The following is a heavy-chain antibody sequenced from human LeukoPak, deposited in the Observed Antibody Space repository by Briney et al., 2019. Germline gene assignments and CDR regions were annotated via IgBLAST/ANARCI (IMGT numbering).Heavy chain of an antibody. CDR1: GGSISSSSYY. CDR3: ARGRVVPAASYYYYYMDV. V-gene: IGHV4-39*01. CDR2: IYYSGST. Sequence: SETLSLTCTVSGGSISSSSYYWGWIRQPPGKGLEWIGSIYYSGSTYYNPSLKSRVTISVDTSKNQFSLKLSSVTAADTAVYYCARGRVVPAASYYYYYMDVWGKGTTVTVSS. D-gene: IGHD2-2*01. J-gene: IGHJ6*03.